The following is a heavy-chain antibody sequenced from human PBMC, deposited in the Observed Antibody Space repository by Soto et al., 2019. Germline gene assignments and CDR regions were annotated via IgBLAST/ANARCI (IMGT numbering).Heavy chain of an antibody. D-gene: IGHD3-10*01. CDR3: ARDYYGSGSYYTPLPFDY. Sequence: QVQLVQSGAEVKKPGSSVKVSCKASGGTFSSYTISWVRQAPGQGLEWMGRIIPILGIANYAQKFQGRVTITADKSTSTAYMELSSLRSEDTAVYYCARDYYGSGSYYTPLPFDYWGQGTLVTVSS. V-gene: IGHV1-69*08. CDR1: GGTFSSYT. J-gene: IGHJ4*02. CDR2: IIPILGIA.